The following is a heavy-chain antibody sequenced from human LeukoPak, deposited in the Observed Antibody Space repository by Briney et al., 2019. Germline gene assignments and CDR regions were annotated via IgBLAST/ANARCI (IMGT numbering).Heavy chain of an antibody. CDR3: ARRTGSGTYYSLFFDY. Sequence: GESLKISCKASGYRFTAYWIGWVRQMPGKGLEWMGVIYPADSDTTYSPSFQGQVTISADKPNNIAYLEWDSLKASDSATYYCARRTGSGTYYSLFFDYWGQGALVTLSS. D-gene: IGHD1-26*01. J-gene: IGHJ4*02. CDR1: GYRFTAYW. CDR2: IYPADSDT. V-gene: IGHV5-51*01.